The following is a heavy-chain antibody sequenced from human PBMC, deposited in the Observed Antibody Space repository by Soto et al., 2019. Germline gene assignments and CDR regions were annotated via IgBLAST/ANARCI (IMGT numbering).Heavy chain of an antibody. CDR2: ISGSGANT. V-gene: IGHV3-23*01. D-gene: IGHD2-15*01. Sequence: EVQLLESGGGLVQPGGSLRLSCAASGFAFSSYAMNWVRQAPGKGLEWVAGISGSGANTYYADSAKGRFTISRDNSKNTLYLQMNSLRVEDTAVYYCAKDRFSGPYCRSGSCYFDYWGQGTLVTVSS. CDR1: GFAFSSYA. CDR3: AKDRFSGPYCRSGSCYFDY. J-gene: IGHJ4*02.